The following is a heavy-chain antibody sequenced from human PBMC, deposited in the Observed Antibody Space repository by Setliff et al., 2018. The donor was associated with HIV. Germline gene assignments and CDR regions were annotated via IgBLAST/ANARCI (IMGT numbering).Heavy chain of an antibody. CDR2: INPSIGST. J-gene: IGHJ1*01. Sequence: ASVKVSCKASGYTFTSYYMHWVRQAPGQGLEWMGIINPSIGSTTYAQKFQGRVTMTRDTSTSTVYMELSSLRSGDTAVYYCARDPAPSSSASYFQHWGQGTPVTVS. D-gene: IGHD6-6*01. CDR3: ARDPAPSSSASYFQH. CDR1: GYTFTSYY. V-gene: IGHV1-46*01.